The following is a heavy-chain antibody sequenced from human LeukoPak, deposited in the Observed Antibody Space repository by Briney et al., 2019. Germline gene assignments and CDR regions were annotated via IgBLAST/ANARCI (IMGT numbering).Heavy chain of an antibody. V-gene: IGHV3-23*01. CDR3: ARAVSTVRVGIYCFDY. Sequence: GGSLRLSCAASGFGFSKYAMSWVRQAPGKGPEWVSGLSGSGGSTYYADFVEGRFTISRDNSNNTLSLQMTSLRAEDTALYYCARAVSTVRVGIYCFDYWGPETLVTVSS. J-gene: IGHJ4*02. CDR2: LSGSGGST. D-gene: IGHD4-11*01. CDR1: GFGFSKYA.